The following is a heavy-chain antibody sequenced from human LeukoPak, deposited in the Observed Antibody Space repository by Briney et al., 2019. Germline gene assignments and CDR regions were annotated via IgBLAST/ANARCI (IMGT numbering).Heavy chain of an antibody. CDR2: IRSEPNSYAT. V-gene: IGHV3-73*01. J-gene: IGHJ6*03. CDR1: GFTFSDFV. CDR3: TRSGNYYYYMDV. Sequence: GGSLRLSCVASGFTFSDFVINWVRQAPGKGLEWVGRIRSEPNSYATAYAASVKGRFTISREDSKNTTYLQMNSLKTEDTAVYYCTRSGNYYYYMDVWGKGTTVAVSS. D-gene: IGHD1-26*01.